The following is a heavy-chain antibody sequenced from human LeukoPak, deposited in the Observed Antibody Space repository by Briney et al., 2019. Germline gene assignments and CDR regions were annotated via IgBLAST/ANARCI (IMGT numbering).Heavy chain of an antibody. J-gene: IGHJ4*02. CDR2: IIPIFDIA. Sequence: SVKVSCKASGDTFSSHSISWARQAPGQGLEWMGRIIPIFDIANYAPKFQGRVTFTADKSTGTAYMELSSLRSEDTAVYYCASVGYYYGSGSSYWGQGTLVTVSS. CDR1: GDTFSSHS. D-gene: IGHD3-10*01. V-gene: IGHV1-69*02. CDR3: ASVGYYYGSGSSY.